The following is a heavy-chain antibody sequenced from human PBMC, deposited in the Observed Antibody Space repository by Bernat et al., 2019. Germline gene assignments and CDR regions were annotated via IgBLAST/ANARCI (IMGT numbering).Heavy chain of an antibody. Sequence: EVQLVESGGGLVQPGGSLRLSCAASGFTFSSYWMNWVRQSPGKGLEWVANIKEDGSEKYYVDSVKGRFTVSRDNAKKSLYLQMNSLRAEDTAVYYCARGMYNSKWDHLPDYWGQGTLVTVSS. V-gene: IGHV3-7*03. J-gene: IGHJ4*02. CDR2: IKEDGSEK. CDR3: ARGMYNSKWDHLPDY. D-gene: IGHD6-19*01. CDR1: GFTFSSYW.